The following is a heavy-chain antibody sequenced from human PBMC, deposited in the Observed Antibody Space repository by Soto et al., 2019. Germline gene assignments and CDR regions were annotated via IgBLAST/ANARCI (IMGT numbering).Heavy chain of an antibody. J-gene: IGHJ4*02. CDR1: GFTFSSHA. D-gene: IGHD3-16*01. V-gene: IGHV3-23*01. Sequence: EVHLLESGGGLVQPGGSLRLSCAAFGFTFSSHAMNWVRQAPGKGLEWLSAISGSASDIYYADSVKGRFTISRDSSTNTVFLQMNSLRAEDTALYYCAKKRSGSWSMGCFDSWGQGTLVTVSS. CDR3: AKKRSGSWSMGCFDS. CDR2: ISGSASDI.